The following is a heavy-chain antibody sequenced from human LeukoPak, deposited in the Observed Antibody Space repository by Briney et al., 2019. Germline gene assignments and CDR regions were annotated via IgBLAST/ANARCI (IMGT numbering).Heavy chain of an antibody. J-gene: IGHJ6*03. D-gene: IGHD6-19*01. CDR1: GYSFTNFD. Sequence: ASVKVSCKASGYSFTNFDINWVRQATGQGLEWMGWMNPNSGNKGHAQKFQGRVTMTMNTSITTAYMELSSLRSEDTAVYYCARGPQWRGDYYYMDVWGRGTTVTVSS. V-gene: IGHV1-8*01. CDR3: ARGPQWRGDYYYMDV. CDR2: MNPNSGNK.